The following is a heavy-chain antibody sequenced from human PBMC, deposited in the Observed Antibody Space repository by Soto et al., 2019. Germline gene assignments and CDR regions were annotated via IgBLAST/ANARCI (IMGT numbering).Heavy chain of an antibody. CDR2: IYYSGST. V-gene: IGHV4-30-4*01. D-gene: IGHD3-22*01. CDR3: ASPTYYYDSSGPPDGMDV. Sequence: PSETLSLTCTVSGGSISSGDYYWSWIRQPPGKGLEWIGYIYYSGSTYYNPSLKSRVTISVDTSKNQFSLKLSSVTAADTAVYYCASPTYYYDSSGPPDGMDVWDQGTTVTVSS. CDR1: GGSISSGDYY. J-gene: IGHJ6*02.